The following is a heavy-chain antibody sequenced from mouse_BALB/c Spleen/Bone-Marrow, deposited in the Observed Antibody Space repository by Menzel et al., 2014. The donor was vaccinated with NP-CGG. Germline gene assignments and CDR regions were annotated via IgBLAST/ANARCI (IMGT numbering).Heavy chain of an antibody. J-gene: IGHJ4*01. V-gene: IGHV3-6*02. CDR3: ARYGNYNAMDY. Sequence: ESVPGLVKPSQSLSLTCSVTGYSITSGYYWNWIRQFPGNKLEWMGYLSYGGSNNYNPSLKNRISITRDTSKNQFFLKLNSVTTEDTATYYCARYGNYNAMDYWGQGTSVTVSS. CDR1: GYSITSGYY. CDR2: LSYGGSN. D-gene: IGHD2-1*01.